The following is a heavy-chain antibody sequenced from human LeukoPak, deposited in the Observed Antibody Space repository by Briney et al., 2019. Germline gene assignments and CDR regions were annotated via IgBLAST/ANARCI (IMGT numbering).Heavy chain of an antibody. CDR3: ARFEEGAFDP. CDR1: GYTFTSYD. CDR2: MNPNSGNT. D-gene: IGHD3-16*01. J-gene: IGHJ5*02. Sequence: GASVKVSCKASGYTFTSYDINWVRQATGQGLEWMGWMNPNSGNTGYAQKFQGRVTMTRNTSISTAYTELSSLRPEDTAAYYCARFEEGAFDPWGQGTLVTVSS. V-gene: IGHV1-8*01.